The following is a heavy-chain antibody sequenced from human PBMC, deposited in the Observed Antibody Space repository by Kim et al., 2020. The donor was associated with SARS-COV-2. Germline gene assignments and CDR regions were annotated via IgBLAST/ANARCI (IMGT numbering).Heavy chain of an antibody. V-gene: IGHV4-34*01. J-gene: IGHJ3*02. Sequence: YNPALKSRVTISVDTSKNQFSLKLSSVTAADTAVYYCARVDPRPGDAFDIWGQGTMVTVSS. CDR3: ARVDPRPGDAFDI. D-gene: IGHD2-15*01.